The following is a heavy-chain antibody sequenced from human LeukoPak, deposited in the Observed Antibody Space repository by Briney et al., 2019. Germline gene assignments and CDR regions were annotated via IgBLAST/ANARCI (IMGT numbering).Heavy chain of an antibody. J-gene: IGHJ4*02. CDR2: IYYSGTT. D-gene: IGHD3-16*01. CDR3: ARRQRFGELFDY. CDR1: GYSISSGGYS. V-gene: IGHV4-30-4*07. Sequence: PSETLSLTCTVSGYSISSGGYSWSWIRQPPGKGLEWIGYIYYSGTTYYNPSFKSRVIISVDSSKNQFSLKLSSVTAADTAVYYCARRQRFGELFDYWGQGTLVTVSS.